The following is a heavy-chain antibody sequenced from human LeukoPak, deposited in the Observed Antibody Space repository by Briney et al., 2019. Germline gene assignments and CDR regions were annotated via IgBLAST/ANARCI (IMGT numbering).Heavy chain of an antibody. CDR1: GGTFSSYA. CDR2: IIPIFGTA. V-gene: IGHV1-69*05. CDR3: VCPMGYKRNITMIDLDAFDI. Sequence: ASVKVSRXASGGTFSSYAISWVRQAPGQGLEWMGRIIPIFGTANYAQKFQGRVTITTDESTSTAYMELSSLRSEDTAVYYCVCPMGYKRNITMIDLDAFDIWGQGTMVTVSS. D-gene: IGHD3-22*01. J-gene: IGHJ3*02.